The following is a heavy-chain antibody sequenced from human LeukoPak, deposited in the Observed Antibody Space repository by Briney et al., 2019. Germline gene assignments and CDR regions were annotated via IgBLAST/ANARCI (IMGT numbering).Heavy chain of an antibody. Sequence: TEGSLRLSCAASGFTFSSYEMNWVRQAPGKGLEWVSYISSSGSTIYYADSVRGRFTIFRDNAKNSLYLQMNSLRAEDTAVYYCARDFLGPEDYAFDIWGQGTMVTVSS. J-gene: IGHJ3*02. V-gene: IGHV3-48*03. CDR1: GFTFSSYE. CDR2: ISSSGSTI. CDR3: ARDFLGPEDYAFDI.